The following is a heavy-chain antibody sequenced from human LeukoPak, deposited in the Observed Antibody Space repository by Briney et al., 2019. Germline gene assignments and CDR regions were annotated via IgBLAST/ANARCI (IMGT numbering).Heavy chain of an antibody. Sequence: ASVKVSCKASGGTFSSYAISWVRQAPGQGLEWMGRIIPILGIANYAQKFQGRVTITADKSTSTAYMELSSLRSEDTAVYYCARSYYYGSGTPPRLDYWGQGTLVTVSS. V-gene: IGHV1-69*04. CDR3: ARSYYYGSGTPPRLDY. D-gene: IGHD3-10*01. CDR1: GGTFSSYA. CDR2: IIPILGIA. J-gene: IGHJ4*02.